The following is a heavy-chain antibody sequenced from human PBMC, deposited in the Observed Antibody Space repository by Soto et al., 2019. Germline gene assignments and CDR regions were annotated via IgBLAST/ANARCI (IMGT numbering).Heavy chain of an antibody. CDR3: AKDLEVVVVPAAMFLYYGMDV. J-gene: IGHJ6*02. V-gene: IGHV3-23*01. CDR2: ISGSGGST. Sequence: GFPRLSCAASGFTFSSYAVSWVLKPPGKGLEWVSAISGSGGSTYYADSVKGRFTISRDNSKNTLYLQMNSLRAEDTAVYYCAKDLEVVVVPAAMFLYYGMDVWGQGTTVTVSS. CDR1: GFTFSSYA. D-gene: IGHD2-2*01.